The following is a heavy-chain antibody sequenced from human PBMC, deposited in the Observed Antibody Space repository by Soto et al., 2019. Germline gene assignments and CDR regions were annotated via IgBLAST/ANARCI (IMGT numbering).Heavy chain of an antibody. D-gene: IGHD3-3*01. V-gene: IGHV3-48*01. CDR2: ISSSSSTI. Sequence: GGSLRLSCAASGFTFSSYSMNWVRQAPGKGLEWVSYISSSSSTIYYADSVKGRFTISRDNAKNSLYLQMNSLRAEDTAVYYCARLPTRITPMGWFYSWGQGTLVTVSS. J-gene: IGHJ5*01. CDR3: ARLPTRITPMGWFYS. CDR1: GFTFSSYS.